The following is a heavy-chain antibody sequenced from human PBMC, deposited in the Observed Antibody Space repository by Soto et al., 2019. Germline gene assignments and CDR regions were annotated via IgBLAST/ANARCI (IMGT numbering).Heavy chain of an antibody. D-gene: IGHD3-22*01. CDR3: ARAYYDXSGYNPTVNNYYYGMDV. CDR1: GGSFSGYY. V-gene: IGHV4-34*01. J-gene: IGHJ6*02. Sequence: PSETLSLTCAVYGGSFSGYYWSWIRQPPGKGLERIGEINHSGSTNYNPSLKSRVTISVDTSKNQFSLKLSSVTAADTAVYYCARAYYDXSGYNPTVNNYYYGMDVWGRGTTVTVSS. CDR2: INHSGST.